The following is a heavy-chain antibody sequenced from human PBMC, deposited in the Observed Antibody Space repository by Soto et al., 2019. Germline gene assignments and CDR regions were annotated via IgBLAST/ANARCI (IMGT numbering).Heavy chain of an antibody. D-gene: IGHD6-13*01. CDR1: GGSISSYY. Sequence: PSETLSLTCTVSGGSISSYYWSWIRQPAGKGLEWIGRLYTSGSTNYNPSLKSRVTMSVDTSRNQFSLKLNSVTAADTAVYYCARSSHKESWFDPWGQGTLVTVSS. CDR3: ARSSHKESWFDP. J-gene: IGHJ5*02. CDR2: LYTSGST. V-gene: IGHV4-4*07.